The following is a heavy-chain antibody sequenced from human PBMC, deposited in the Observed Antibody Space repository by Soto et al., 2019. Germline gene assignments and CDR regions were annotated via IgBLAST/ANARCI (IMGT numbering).Heavy chain of an antibody. CDR1: GGSISSGGYY. Sequence: SETLSLTCTVSGGSISSGGYYWSWIRQHPGKGLEWIGYIYYSGSTYYNPSLKSRVTISVDTSKNQFSLKLSSVTAADTAVYYCVGCGGDCYSDAFDIWGQGTMVTVSS. J-gene: IGHJ3*02. V-gene: IGHV4-31*03. CDR2: IYYSGST. D-gene: IGHD2-21*01. CDR3: VGCGGDCYSDAFDI.